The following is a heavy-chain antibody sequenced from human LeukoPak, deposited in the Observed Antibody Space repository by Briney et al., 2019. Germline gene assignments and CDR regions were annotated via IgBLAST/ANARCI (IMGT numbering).Heavy chain of an antibody. CDR2: ISAYNGNT. CDR3: ARDRSCSSTSCFFYYYYGMDV. Sequence: GASVKVSCKASGYTFTSYGISWVRQAPGQGLEWMGWISAYNGNTNYAQKLQGRVTMTTDTSTSTAYMKLRSLRSDDTAVYYCARDRSCSSTSCFFYYYYGMDVWGQGTTVTVSS. CDR1: GYTFTSYG. J-gene: IGHJ6*02. V-gene: IGHV1-18*01. D-gene: IGHD2-2*01.